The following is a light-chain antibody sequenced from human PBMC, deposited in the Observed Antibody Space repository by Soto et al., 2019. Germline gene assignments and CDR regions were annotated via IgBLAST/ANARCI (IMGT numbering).Light chain of an antibody. CDR3: LQCSSWPIT. V-gene: IGKV3-11*01. CDR1: QSVSSY. Sequence: EIVLTQSPATLSLSPGERATLSCRASQSVSSYLAWYQQKPGQAPRLLIFDASNRATGIPARFSGSGSGTDFSLTISSLEPEDFALYYCLQCSSWPITFGQGTRLEIK. J-gene: IGKJ5*01. CDR2: DAS.